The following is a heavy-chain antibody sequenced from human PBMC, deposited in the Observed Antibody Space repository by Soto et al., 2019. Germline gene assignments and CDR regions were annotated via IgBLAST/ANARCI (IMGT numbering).Heavy chain of an antibody. V-gene: IGHV1-46*01. CDR2: INPSGGST. CDR1: GYTFTTYY. Sequence: ASVKVSCKASGYTFTTYYMYWVRQAPGQGLEWMGIINPSGGSTSFAQKFQGRVTMTRDTSTSTVYMELISLTSEDTAVYYCARDVGMASRPYLDYWGQGTLVTVSS. J-gene: IGHJ4*02. CDR3: ARDVGMASRPYLDY. D-gene: IGHD6-6*01.